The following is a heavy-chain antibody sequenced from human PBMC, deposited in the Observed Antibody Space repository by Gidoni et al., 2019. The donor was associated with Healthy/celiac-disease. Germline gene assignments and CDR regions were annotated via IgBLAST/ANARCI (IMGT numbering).Heavy chain of an antibody. D-gene: IGHD2-21*02. Sequence: EVQLLESGGGLVQPGGSLRLSCAASGFTFSSYAMSWVRQAPGKGLEWVSAISGSGGSTYYADSVKGRFTISRDNSKNTLYLQMNSLRAEDTAVYYCAKDYQLDGIVVVTAHFDYWGQGTLVTVSS. CDR3: AKDYQLDGIVVVTAHFDY. V-gene: IGHV3-23*01. J-gene: IGHJ4*02. CDR1: GFTFSSYA. CDR2: ISGSGGST.